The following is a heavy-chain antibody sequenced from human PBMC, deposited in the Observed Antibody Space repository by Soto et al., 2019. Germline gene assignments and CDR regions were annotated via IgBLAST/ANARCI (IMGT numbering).Heavy chain of an antibody. V-gene: IGHV4-31*03. CDR1: GGSVNSAY. CDR2: IYHTGRT. CDR3: ARTDAYNSSFFDS. D-gene: IGHD6-6*01. Sequence: QVQLQEMGPGLVKPSQTLTITCTVSGGSVNSAYWSWIRQLPGKGLEWMGNIYHTGRTFYNPSLKSRLAISIDTSKPLFSLKLRSVTASDTAVYYCARTDAYNSSFFDSWGQGTVVTVSS. J-gene: IGHJ4*02.